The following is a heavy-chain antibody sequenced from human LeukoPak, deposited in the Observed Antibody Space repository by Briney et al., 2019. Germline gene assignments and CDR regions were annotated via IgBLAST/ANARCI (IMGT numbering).Heavy chain of an antibody. V-gene: IGHV3-23*01. CDR1: GFTFSSYA. CDR3: ARGNSGHCTGATCYALDY. Sequence: PGGSLRLSCAASGFTFSSYAMSFLRRAPGKGREGVSAISDDFGTYHADSVKGRFTISRDNSRNTRYLQMTSLRAEDTAVYYCARGNSGHCTGATCYALDYWGQGTLVTVSS. D-gene: IGHD2-2*01. J-gene: IGHJ4*02. CDR2: ISDDFGT.